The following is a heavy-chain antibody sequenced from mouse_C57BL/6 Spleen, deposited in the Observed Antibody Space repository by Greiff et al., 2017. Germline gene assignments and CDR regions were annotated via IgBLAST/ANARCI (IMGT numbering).Heavy chain of an antibody. D-gene: IGHD1-1*01. CDR3: VGSSYYFDY. CDR2: INPNNGGT. J-gene: IGHJ2*01. Sequence: VQLQQSGPELVKPGASVKMSCKASGYTFTDYNMHWVKQSHGKSLEWIGYINPNNGGTSYNQKFKGKATLTVNKSSSTAYMEVRSLTSEDTAVYYCVGSSYYFDYWGQGTTLTVSS. V-gene: IGHV1-22*01. CDR1: GYTFTDYN.